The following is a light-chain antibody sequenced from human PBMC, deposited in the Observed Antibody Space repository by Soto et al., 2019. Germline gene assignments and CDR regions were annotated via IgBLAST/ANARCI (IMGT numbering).Light chain of an antibody. CDR1: SSDVGGYNY. Sequence: QSALTQPASVSGSPGQSITISCTGTSSDVGGYNYVSWYQQHPGKAPKLMIYEVSNRPSGVSNRFSGSKSGNTASLTISGLQAEDEADYYCSSYRSGSTLEVFGTGTKLTVL. V-gene: IGLV2-14*01. CDR2: EVS. J-gene: IGLJ1*01. CDR3: SSYRSGSTLEV.